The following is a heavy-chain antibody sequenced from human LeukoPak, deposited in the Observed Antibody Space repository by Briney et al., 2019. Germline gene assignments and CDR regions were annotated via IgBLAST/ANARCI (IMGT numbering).Heavy chain of an antibody. D-gene: IGHD6-13*01. CDR3: TRVLWSSWYGLQPMDV. V-gene: IGHV3-7*01. Sequence: GGSLRLSCAASGFTFSSYWMSWVRQAPGKGLEWVANIKQDGSEKYYVDSVKGRFTIPRDNAKNSLYLQMNSLRAEDTAVYYCTRVLWSSWYGLQPMDVWGKGTTVTVSS. CDR1: GFTFSSYW. J-gene: IGHJ6*04. CDR2: IKQDGSEK.